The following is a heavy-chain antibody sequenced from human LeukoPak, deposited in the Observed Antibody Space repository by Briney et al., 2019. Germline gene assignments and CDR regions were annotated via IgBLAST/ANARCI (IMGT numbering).Heavy chain of an antibody. CDR1: GFTFNRYV. CDR2: IGGDGYTT. V-gene: IGHV3-23*01. J-gene: IGHJ4*02. D-gene: IGHD3-22*01. CDR3: AKGSYESSVRGFDF. Sequence: GGSLRLSCAASGFTFNRYVMTWVRRAPGKGLEWVSAIGGDGYTTYYADSVKGRFAVSRDVSKNTIYLQMNSLRAEDTAIYYCAKGSYESSVRGFDFWGQGALVTVSS.